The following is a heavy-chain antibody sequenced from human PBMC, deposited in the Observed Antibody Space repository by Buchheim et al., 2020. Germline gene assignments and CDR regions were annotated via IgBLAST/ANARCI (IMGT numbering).Heavy chain of an antibody. V-gene: IGHV3-30*18. CDR3: AKDHTYYDFWSGYYKNWFDP. CDR2: ISYDGSNK. J-gene: IGHJ5*02. Sequence: QVQLVESGGGVVQPGRSLRLSCAASGFTFSSYGIHWVRQAPGKGLEWVAVISYDGSNKYYADYVKGRFTISRDHSKNTLYLKMNSLRAEDTAVYYCAKDHTYYDFWSGYYKNWFDPWGQGTL. D-gene: IGHD3-3*01. CDR1: GFTFSSYG.